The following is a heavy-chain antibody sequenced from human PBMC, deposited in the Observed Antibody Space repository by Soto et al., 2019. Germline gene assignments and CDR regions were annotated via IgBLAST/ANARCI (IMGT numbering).Heavy chain of an antibody. V-gene: IGHV1-69*12. CDR2: IIPIFGAA. CDR1: GGTFRSYA. D-gene: IGHD6-19*01. Sequence: QVQLVQSGAEVKKPGSSVKVSCKPSGGTFRSYAISWGRQPPGKGLAWMGGIIPIFGAANYAQQFQGRVTITADESTSTVYMELSSLRSDDTAVYYCATSADNSGWYYFHYWGQGTLVTVSS. CDR3: ATSADNSGWYYFHY. J-gene: IGHJ4*02.